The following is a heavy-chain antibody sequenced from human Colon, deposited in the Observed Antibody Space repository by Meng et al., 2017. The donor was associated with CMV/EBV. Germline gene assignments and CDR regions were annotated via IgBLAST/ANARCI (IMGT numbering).Heavy chain of an antibody. Sequence: QVQVVESGAGGRLPGASVKVSCKASGYSFTGYYIHWVRQAPGQGLEWMGWMDPTTGRTDYAQKFQGTVTMTRDTSISTAYLELSRLTSDDTAVYYCASHSSYVWGSHHWGQGTLVTVSS. J-gene: IGHJ1*01. D-gene: IGHD3-16*01. CDR1: GYSFTGYY. V-gene: IGHV1-2*02. CDR2: MDPTTGRT. CDR3: ASHSSYVWGSHH.